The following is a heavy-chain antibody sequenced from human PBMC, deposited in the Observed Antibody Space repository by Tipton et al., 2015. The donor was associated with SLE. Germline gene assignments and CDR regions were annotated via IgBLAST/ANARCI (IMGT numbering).Heavy chain of an antibody. J-gene: IGHJ2*01. Sequence: TLSLTCAVYGGSFSGYYWSWIRQPPGKGLEWIGWIYYSGTTNYNPSLKSRITISVDTSKNQVSLNLNSVTAADTAVYYCARLGRRGGNWYFDLWGRGTLVTVSS. CDR1: GGSFSGYY. CDR3: ARLGRRGGNWYFDL. V-gene: IGHV4-59*08. D-gene: IGHD3-16*01. CDR2: IYYSGTT.